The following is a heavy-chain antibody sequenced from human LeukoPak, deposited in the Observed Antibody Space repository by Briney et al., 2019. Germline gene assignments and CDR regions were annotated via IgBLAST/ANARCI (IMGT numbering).Heavy chain of an antibody. V-gene: IGHV4-59*01. CDR2: IYYSGST. Sequence: SETLSLTCTVSGGSISSYYWSWIRQPPGKGLEWIGYIYYSGSTNYNPSLKSRVTISVDTSKNQFSLKLSSVTAADTAVYYCASYRLLYDGSGYFDCWGQGTLVTVSS. D-gene: IGHD3-22*01. J-gene: IGHJ4*02. CDR3: ASYRLLYDGSGYFDC. CDR1: GGSISSYY.